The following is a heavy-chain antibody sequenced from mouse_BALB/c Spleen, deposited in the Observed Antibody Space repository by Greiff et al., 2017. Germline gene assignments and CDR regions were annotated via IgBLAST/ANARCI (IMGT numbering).Heavy chain of an antibody. V-gene: IGHV1S81*02. D-gene: IGHD3-3*01. Sequence: QVQLQQPGAELVKPGASVKLSCKASGYTFTSYWMHWVKQRPVQGLEWIGEINPSNGRTNYNEKFKSKATLTVDKSSSTAYMQLSSLTSEDSAVYYCARGGRGFAYWGQGTLVTVSA. CDR1: GYTFTSYW. CDR2: INPSNGRT. J-gene: IGHJ3*01. CDR3: ARGGRGFAY.